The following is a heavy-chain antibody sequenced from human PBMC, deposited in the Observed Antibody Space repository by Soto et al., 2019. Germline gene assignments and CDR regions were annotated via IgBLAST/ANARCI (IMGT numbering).Heavy chain of an antibody. Sequence: EVQLVESGGGLVQPGGSLRLSCVASGFIFSSYSMNWVRQAPGKGLEWISYINSGSTSIYYADSVKGRFAISRDNAKNSLHLQMNSLRAEDTAVYYCASSASPDAYWGQGTLVTVSS. CDR3: ASSASPDAY. D-gene: IGHD1-26*01. V-gene: IGHV3-48*01. CDR2: INSGSTSI. CDR1: GFIFSSYS. J-gene: IGHJ4*02.